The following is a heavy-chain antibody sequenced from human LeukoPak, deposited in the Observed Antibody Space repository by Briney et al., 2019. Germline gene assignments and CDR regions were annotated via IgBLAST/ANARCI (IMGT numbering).Heavy chain of an antibody. V-gene: IGHV3-21*01. CDR3: ARDPYYDFWSDYGTEALDI. CDR1: GFTFSNYN. CDR2: ISGSGTYI. D-gene: IGHD3-3*01. Sequence: GGSLRLSCAASGFTFSNYNMNWVRQAPGKGLEWVSSISGSGTYIYYADSLKGRFTISRDNAKNSLYLQMNSLRAEDTAVYYCARDPYYDFWSDYGTEALDIWGQGTMVTVSS. J-gene: IGHJ3*02.